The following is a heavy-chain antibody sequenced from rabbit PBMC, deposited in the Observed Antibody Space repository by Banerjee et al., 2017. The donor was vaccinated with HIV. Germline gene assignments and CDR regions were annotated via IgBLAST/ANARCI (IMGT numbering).Heavy chain of an antibody. J-gene: IGHJ3*01. V-gene: IGHV1S45*01. CDR1: GFSFSSGYY. Sequence: QEQLEESGGDLVKPEGSLTLTCTASGFSFSSGYYMCWVRRAPGKGLEWIACIYAGSSGFTYYASWAKGRFTISKTSSTTVTLQMTSLTAADTATYFCARAGGYRDFGLWGQGTLVTVS. CDR3: ARAGGYRDFGL. D-gene: IGHD2-1*01. CDR2: IYAGSSGFT.